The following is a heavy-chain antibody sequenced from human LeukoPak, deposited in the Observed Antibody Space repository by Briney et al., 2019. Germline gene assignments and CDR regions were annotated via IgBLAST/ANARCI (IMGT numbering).Heavy chain of an antibody. Sequence: SETLSLTCTVSGGSIGSSTYFWGWIRQPPGTGLEWIESIYYSGSTYYNPSLKSRVTISVDTSKNQFSLRLSSVTAADTAVYYCARLQYCSGTSCYWFDPWGQGTLVTVSS. CDR3: ARLQYCSGTSCYWFDP. D-gene: IGHD2-2*01. V-gene: IGHV4-39*07. CDR1: GGSIGSSTYF. CDR2: IYYSGST. J-gene: IGHJ5*02.